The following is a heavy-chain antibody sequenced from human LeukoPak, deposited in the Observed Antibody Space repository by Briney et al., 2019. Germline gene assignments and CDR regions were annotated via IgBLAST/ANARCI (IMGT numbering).Heavy chain of an antibody. CDR2: IYYSGST. V-gene: IGHV4-30-4*01. CDR3: ARVFGGYCSGGSCYPIDY. D-gene: IGHD2-15*01. Sequence: SETLSLTCTVSGGSISSGDYYWSWIRQPPGKGLEWIGYIYYSGSTYYNPSLKSRVTISVDTSKNQFSLKLSSVTAADTAVYYCARVFGGYCSGGSCYPIDYWGQGTLVTVSS. J-gene: IGHJ4*02. CDR1: GGSISSGDYY.